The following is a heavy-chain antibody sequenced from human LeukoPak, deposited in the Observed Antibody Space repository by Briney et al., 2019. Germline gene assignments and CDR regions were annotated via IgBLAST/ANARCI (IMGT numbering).Heavy chain of an antibody. V-gene: IGHV3-23*01. CDR1: GFTFSSYA. J-gene: IGHJ3*02. CDR2: ITFGGDT. CDR3: TRGGSPPEALGDAFDM. Sequence: GGSLRLSCAASGFTFSSYAMTWVRQAPGKGLEWVSTITFGGDTHYADSVKGRFTISRDNAKSTLYLQTNSLRAEDTAVYYCTRGGSPPEALGDAFDMWGQGTMVTVSS. D-gene: IGHD1-26*01.